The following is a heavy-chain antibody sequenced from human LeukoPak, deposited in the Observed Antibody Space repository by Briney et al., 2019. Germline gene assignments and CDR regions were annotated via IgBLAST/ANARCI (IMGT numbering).Heavy chain of an antibody. D-gene: IGHD3-22*01. CDR1: GGTFSSYA. CDR2: IIPIFGTA. V-gene: IGHV1-69*05. CDR3: ARGGYYYDSSGYSRNNEYFQH. Sequence: SVKVSCKASGGTFSSYAISWARQAPGQGLEWMGRIIPIFGTANYAQKFQGRVTITTDESTSTAYMELSSLRSEDTAVYYCARGGYYYDSSGYSRNNEYFQHWGQGTLVTVSS. J-gene: IGHJ1*01.